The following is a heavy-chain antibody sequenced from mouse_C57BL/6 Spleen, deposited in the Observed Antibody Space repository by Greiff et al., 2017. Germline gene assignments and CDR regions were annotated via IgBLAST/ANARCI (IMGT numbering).Heavy chain of an antibody. J-gene: IGHJ1*03. V-gene: IGHV1-82*01. CDR3: ARRITTVEGTGYFDV. CDR1: GYAFSSSW. CDR2: IYPGDGDT. D-gene: IGHD1-1*01. Sequence: VQLKESGPELVKPGASVKISCKASGYAFSSSWMNWVKQRPGKGLEWIGRIYPGDGDTNYNGKFKGKATLTADKSSSTAYMQLSSLTSEDSAVYFCARRITTVEGTGYFDVWGTGTTVTVSS.